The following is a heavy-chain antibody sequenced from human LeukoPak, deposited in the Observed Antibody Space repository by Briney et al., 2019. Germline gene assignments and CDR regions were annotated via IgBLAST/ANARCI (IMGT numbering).Heavy chain of an antibody. J-gene: IGHJ5*02. CDR2: INQDGSEK. V-gene: IGHV3-7*01. CDR1: GFTFSSYW. Sequence: PGGSLRLSCAASGFTFSSYWMTWVRQAPGKGLEWVANINQDGSEKYYVDSVKGRFTISRDNAKNSLYLQMNGLRADDTAAYYCARGATDTTRWFDPWGQGTLVTVSS. D-gene: IGHD1-7*01. CDR3: ARGATDTTRWFDP.